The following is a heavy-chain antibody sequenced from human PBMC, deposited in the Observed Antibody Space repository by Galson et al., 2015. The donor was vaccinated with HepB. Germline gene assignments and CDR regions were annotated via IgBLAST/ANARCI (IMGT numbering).Heavy chain of an antibody. J-gene: IGHJ4*02. CDR3: ARGTWGVGGY. CDR1: GVTFSSFS. CDR2: IIPILGVT. V-gene: IGHV1-69*02. D-gene: IGHD1-26*01. Sequence: PVKVSCKDSGVTFSSFSFSWVRQAPGQGLEWMGRIIPILGVTNYAQKFQGRVTISADSSTSTAFMELNSRRSEDTAVYYCARGTWGVGGYWGQGTLVTVSS.